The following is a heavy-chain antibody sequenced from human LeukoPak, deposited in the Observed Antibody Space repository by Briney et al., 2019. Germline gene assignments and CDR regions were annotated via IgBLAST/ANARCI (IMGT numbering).Heavy chain of an antibody. Sequence: GGSLGLSCAASGFTFSSYGMRWVRQAPGKGLEWVAVISYHGSNKYYADSVKGRFTISRDNSKNTLYLQMNSLRAEDTAMYYCAKGHSSGWYYFDYWGQGTLVTVSS. CDR2: ISYHGSNK. D-gene: IGHD6-19*01. V-gene: IGHV3-30*18. J-gene: IGHJ4*02. CDR1: GFTFSSYG. CDR3: AKGHSSGWYYFDY.